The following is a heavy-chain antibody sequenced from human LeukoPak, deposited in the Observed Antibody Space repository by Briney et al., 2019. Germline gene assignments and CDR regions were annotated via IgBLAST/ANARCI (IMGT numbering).Heavy chain of an antibody. D-gene: IGHD2-15*01. CDR1: GFTFSTYD. CDR2: INPAGDT. J-gene: IGHJ6*02. V-gene: IGHV3-13*04. Sequence: QSGESLRLSCAASGFTFSTYDMHWVRQATGKGLEWVAGINPAGDTYYPGSVKGRFTISREDAKNSFYLQMNSLRVGDTAVYYCARGDRSGGSCSSMDVWGQGTTVSVSS. CDR3: ARGDRSGGSCSSMDV.